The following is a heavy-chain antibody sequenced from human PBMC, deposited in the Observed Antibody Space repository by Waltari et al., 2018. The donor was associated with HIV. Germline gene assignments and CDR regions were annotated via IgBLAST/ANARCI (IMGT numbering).Heavy chain of an antibody. J-gene: IGHJ4*02. CDR2: IQRSRGSI. V-gene: IGHV3-21*04. CDR1: GFTLRVYS. CDR3: ARFDGGNSEVYH. D-gene: IGHD2-21*02. Sequence: EVHLVESGGGLVKPGGSLRLSCAASGFTLRVYSMAWVRPAPGKCLGCGASIQRSRGSIVYADSVRGRFTISRDNAKNSLCLQMDALRADDTAFYYCARFDGGNSEVYHWGQGPLVTVSS.